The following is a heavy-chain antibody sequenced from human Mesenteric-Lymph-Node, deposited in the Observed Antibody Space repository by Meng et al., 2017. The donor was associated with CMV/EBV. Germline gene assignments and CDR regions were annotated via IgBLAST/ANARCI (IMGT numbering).Heavy chain of an antibody. D-gene: IGHD4-23*01. V-gene: IGHV1-3*01. CDR1: GYTFPSSA. CDR3: ARAGIYGGKTEFDY. CDR2: INAGNGNT. Sequence: ASGYTFPSSAMHWVRQAPGQRLEWMGWINAGNGNTKYSQKFQGRVTITRDTSASTAYMELSSLRSEDTAVYYCARAGIYGGKTEFDYWGQGTLVTVSS. J-gene: IGHJ4*02.